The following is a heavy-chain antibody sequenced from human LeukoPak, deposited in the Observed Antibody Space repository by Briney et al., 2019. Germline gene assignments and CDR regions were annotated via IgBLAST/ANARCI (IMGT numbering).Heavy chain of an antibody. CDR1: GGSFSGYY. CDR3: ARGGYYYDSSGYYYQEGGFDY. J-gene: IGHJ4*02. Sequence: PSETLSLTCAVYGGSFSGYYWSWIRQPPGKGLEWIGEINHSGSTNYNPSLKSRVTISVDTSKNQFSLKLSSVTAADTAVYYCARGGYYYDSSGYYYQEGGFDYWGQGTLVTVSS. V-gene: IGHV4-34*01. D-gene: IGHD3-22*01. CDR2: INHSGST.